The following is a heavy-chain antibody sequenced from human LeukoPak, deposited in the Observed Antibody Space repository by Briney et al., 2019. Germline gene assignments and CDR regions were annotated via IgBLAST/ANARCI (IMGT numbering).Heavy chain of an antibody. CDR2: IIGSVGST. J-gene: IGHJ4*02. D-gene: IGHD1-26*01. CDR1: GFTFSSYA. Sequence: GESLRLSCVASGFTFSSYAMSWVRQAPGKGLEWVAAIIGSVGSTYYPDSVKGRFTISRDNFKNTVYLQMHSLRGEDTAVYYCAKDLLSGSYSFYFDFWGQGTLVTVSS. V-gene: IGHV3-23*01. CDR3: AKDLLSGSYSFYFDF.